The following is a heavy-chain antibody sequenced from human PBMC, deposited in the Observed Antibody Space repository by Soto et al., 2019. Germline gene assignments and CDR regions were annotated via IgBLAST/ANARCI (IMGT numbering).Heavy chain of an antibody. Sequence: TLSLTCSVSGCTISGYYWTWIRQPAGKGLEWIGRIYSSGNTKYNPSLQSRVTMSLDTSNNQFSLRLTSVTAADTAVYYCARGQRFSDWFDPWGQGTLVTVSS. CDR3: ARGQRFSDWFDP. D-gene: IGHD3-3*01. V-gene: IGHV4-4*07. J-gene: IGHJ5*02. CDR2: IYSSGNT. CDR1: GCTISGYY.